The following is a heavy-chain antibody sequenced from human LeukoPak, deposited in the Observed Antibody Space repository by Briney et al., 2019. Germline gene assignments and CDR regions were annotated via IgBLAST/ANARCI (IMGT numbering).Heavy chain of an antibody. J-gene: IGHJ4*02. V-gene: IGHV3-33*01. CDR2: IWYHGSNK. Sequence: GGSLSPSCPASGFTVSSYGMRWASQAPGKWMGWVAVIWYHGSNKYYADYVKGRFTIYSDNSKNTLYLQMNSLRAEDTAVYYCARDGAHIAVAGTFDDWGQGTLVTVSS. D-gene: IGHD6-19*01. CDR3: ARDGAHIAVAGTFDD. CDR1: GFTVSSYG.